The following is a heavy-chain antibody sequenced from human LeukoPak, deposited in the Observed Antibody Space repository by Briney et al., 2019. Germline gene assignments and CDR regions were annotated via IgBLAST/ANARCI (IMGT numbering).Heavy chain of an antibody. CDR3: ARGVWSGYYGKHYFDY. J-gene: IGHJ4*02. CDR2: INSYNGNT. CDR1: GYTFTSYG. Sequence: VASVKVSCKASGYTFTSYGVNWVRQAPGQGLEWMGWINSYNGNTNYAQNLQGRVTMTTDTSTSTAYMELRSLRSDDTAVYYCARGVWSGYYGKHYFDYWGQGTLVTVSS. V-gene: IGHV1-18*01. D-gene: IGHD3-3*01.